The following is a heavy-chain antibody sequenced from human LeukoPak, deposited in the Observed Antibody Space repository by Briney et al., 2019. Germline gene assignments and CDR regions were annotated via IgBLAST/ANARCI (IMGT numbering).Heavy chain of an antibody. CDR1: GFTFSDYY. V-gene: IGHV3-11*04. CDR2: ISSSGSTI. J-gene: IGHJ5*02. Sequence: GGSLRLSCAASGFTFSDYYMSWIRQAPGKGLEWVSYISSSGSTIYYADSVKGRFTISRDNAKNSLYLQMNSLRAEDTAVYYCARARERIAVAAKDWFDPWGQGTLVTVSS. CDR3: ARARERIAVAAKDWFDP. D-gene: IGHD6-19*01.